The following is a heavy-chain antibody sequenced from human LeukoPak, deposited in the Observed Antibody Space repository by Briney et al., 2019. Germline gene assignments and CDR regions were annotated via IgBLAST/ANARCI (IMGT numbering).Heavy chain of an antibody. CDR1: GYTFTSYY. V-gene: IGHV1-46*01. CDR2: INPSGGST. D-gene: IGHD4-11*01. Sequence: ASVKVSCKASGYTFTSYYMHWVRQAPGQGLEWMGIINPSGGSTSYAQKFQGRVTMTRDTSTSTAYMELSSLRSEDTAVYYCARAMTTGPYYYGMDVWGQGTTVTVSS. CDR3: ARAMTTGPYYYGMDV. J-gene: IGHJ6*02.